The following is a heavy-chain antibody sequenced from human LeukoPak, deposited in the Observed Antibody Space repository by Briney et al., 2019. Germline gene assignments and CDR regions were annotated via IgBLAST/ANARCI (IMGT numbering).Heavy chain of an antibody. D-gene: IGHD2-8*01. CDR3: ARVEYEGYYFDY. CDR1: GGTFSSYA. V-gene: IGHV1-46*01. CDR2: INPSGGST. Sequence: ASVKVSCKASGGTFSSYAISWVRQAPGQGLEWMGIINPSGGSTSYAQKFQGRVTMTRDTSTSTVYMELSSLRSEDTAVYYCARVEYEGYYFDYWGQGTLVTVSS. J-gene: IGHJ4*02.